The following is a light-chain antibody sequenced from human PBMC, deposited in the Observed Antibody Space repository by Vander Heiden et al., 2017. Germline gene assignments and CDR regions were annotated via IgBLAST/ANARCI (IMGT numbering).Light chain of an antibody. V-gene: IGKV3-20*01. CDR3: QQYATSPFT. CDR2: GAS. Sequence: EIVLTQSPGALSLSPGERATLSCRASQTVSESSLAWYQQKPGQAPRLLIFGASSRPTGLPDRFRGSGSGTDFTLTISRLEPEDFAVYYCQQYATSPFTFGPGTKVDI. J-gene: IGKJ3*01. CDR1: QTVSESS.